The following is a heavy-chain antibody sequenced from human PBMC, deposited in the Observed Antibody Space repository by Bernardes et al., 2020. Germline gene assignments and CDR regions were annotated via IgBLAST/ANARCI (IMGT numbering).Heavy chain of an antibody. V-gene: IGHV2-5*02. CDR1: GFSLSTRKMG. J-gene: IGHJ4*02. Sequence: SGATLLKPTQTLQLTCTFSGFSLSTRKMGVGWVRQPPGEPLEWLALIYWDDDKRFSPSLKNRLTSTKDTSKNQVVLTMTNMDPVDTATYFCTHRRNDYGSNPINFWGQGTLVTVSS. CDR2: IYWDDDK. D-gene: IGHD4-17*01. CDR3: THRRNDYGSNPINF.